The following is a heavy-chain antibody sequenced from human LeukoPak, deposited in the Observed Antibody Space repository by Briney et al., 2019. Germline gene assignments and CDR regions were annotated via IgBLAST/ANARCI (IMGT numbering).Heavy chain of an antibody. D-gene: IGHD2-2*01. CDR1: GTTLTDYY. CDR3: ARPSSTDYV. CDR2: LNPKSGDT. V-gene: IGHV1-2*02. Sequence: ASVKVSYKASGTTLTDYYYIHWVRQAPGQGLEWMGWLNPKSGDTNYAQKFQGRVTVTRDTSISTAYMELSRLRSDDTAVYYCARPSSTDYVWGQGTQVTVSS. J-gene: IGHJ4*02.